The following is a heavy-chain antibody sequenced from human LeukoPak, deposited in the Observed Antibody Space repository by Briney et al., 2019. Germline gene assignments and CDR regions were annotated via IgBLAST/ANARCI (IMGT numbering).Heavy chain of an antibody. D-gene: IGHD3-10*01. J-gene: IGHJ6*02. CDR1: GFTFSSYW. V-gene: IGHV3-7*01. CDR3: ARDWDDMVQGVYYYYGMDV. Sequence: GGSLRLSCAASGFTFSSYWMSWVRQAPGKGLEWVANIKQDGSEKYYVDSVKGRFTISRDNAKNSLYLQMNSLRAEDTAVYYCARDWDDMVQGVYYYYGMDVWGQGTTVTVSS. CDR2: IKQDGSEK.